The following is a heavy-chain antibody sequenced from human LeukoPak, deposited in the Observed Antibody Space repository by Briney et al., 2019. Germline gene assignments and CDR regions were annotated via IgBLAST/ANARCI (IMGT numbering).Heavy chain of an antibody. V-gene: IGHV3-23*01. CDR3: AKRGSGSSHYFDY. J-gene: IGHJ4*02. CDR2: ISGSGGST. D-gene: IGHD6-19*01. Sequence: GGSLRLSCAASGFTFSSYAMSWVRQAPGKGLEWVSAISGSGGSTYYADSVKGRFTISRDNSKNTLYLQMNSLSAEDTAVYYCAKRGSGSSHYFDYWGQGTLVTVSS. CDR1: GFTFSSYA.